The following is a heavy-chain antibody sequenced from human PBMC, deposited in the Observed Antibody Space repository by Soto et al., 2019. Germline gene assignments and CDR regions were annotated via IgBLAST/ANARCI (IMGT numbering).Heavy chain of an antibody. CDR3: AREEGYNWNPGGMDV. V-gene: IGHV3-33*01. D-gene: IGHD1-20*01. Sequence: GGSLRLSCAASGFTFSSYGMHWVRQAPGKGLEWVAVIWYDGSNKYYADSVKGRFTISRDNSKNTLYLQMNSLRAEDTAVYYCAREEGYNWNPGGMDVWGQGTTVTVSS. CDR2: IWYDGSNK. J-gene: IGHJ6*02. CDR1: GFTFSSYG.